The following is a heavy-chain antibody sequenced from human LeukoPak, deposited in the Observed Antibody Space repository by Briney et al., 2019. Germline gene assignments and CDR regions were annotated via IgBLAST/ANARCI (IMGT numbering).Heavy chain of an antibody. CDR1: GYSISSGYH. D-gene: IGHD5-12*01. Sequence: SETLSLTCTVSGYSISSGYHWGWIRQPPGKGLEWIGSIYHSGSTYYNPSLKSRVTISVDTSKNQFSLKLTSVTAADTAVYYCARGIVATLGYFDYWGQGTLVTVSS. V-gene: IGHV4-38-2*02. CDR3: ARGIVATLGYFDY. CDR2: IYHSGST. J-gene: IGHJ4*02.